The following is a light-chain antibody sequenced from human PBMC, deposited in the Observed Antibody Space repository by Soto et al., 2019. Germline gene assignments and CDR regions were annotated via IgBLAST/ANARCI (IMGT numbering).Light chain of an antibody. J-gene: IGKJ2*01. Sequence: DIHMTQSHSTLSASVGDRVTITCRASQSINTWLAWYQQQPGKGPKLLIYAASTLESGVPSRFSGSGSGTDFTLTISSLQPDDFASYYCQQYDDSSTFGQGTKLEI. CDR2: AAS. CDR3: QQYDDSST. V-gene: IGKV1-5*01. CDR1: QSINTW.